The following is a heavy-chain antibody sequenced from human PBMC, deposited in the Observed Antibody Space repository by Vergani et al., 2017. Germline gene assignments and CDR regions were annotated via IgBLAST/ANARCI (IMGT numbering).Heavy chain of an antibody. V-gene: IGHV4-39*01. CDR3: ARHSTVEWLVKLGWFDP. Sequence: QLQLQESGPGLVKPSATLSLTCSVSGASIRSSNYYWGWIRQPPGKGLEWIAGIYYSGSTYYNPSLKSRVTISVDTSKNQFSLKLSCVTAADTAVYFCARHSTVEWLVKLGWFDPWGKGILVTVSS. CDR1: GASIRSSNYY. D-gene: IGHD6-19*01. CDR2: IYYSGST. J-gene: IGHJ5*02.